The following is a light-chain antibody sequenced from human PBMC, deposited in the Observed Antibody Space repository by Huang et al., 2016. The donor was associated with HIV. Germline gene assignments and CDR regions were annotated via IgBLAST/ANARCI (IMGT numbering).Light chain of an antibody. CDR1: QSLLHSNGFNY. CDR3: MQALQTPWT. J-gene: IGKJ1*01. CDR2: LGA. Sequence: DIVMTQSTLSLPVTPGEPASISCRSSQSLLHSNGFNYLDWYLQKPGQSPQLLIYLGANRASGVPDRFSGSGSGTDFTLKISSVEAEDGGVYYCMQALQTPWTFGQGTKVEIK. V-gene: IGKV2-28*01.